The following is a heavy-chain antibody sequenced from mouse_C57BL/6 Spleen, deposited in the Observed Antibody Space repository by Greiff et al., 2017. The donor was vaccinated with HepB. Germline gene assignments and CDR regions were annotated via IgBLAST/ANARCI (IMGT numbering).Heavy chain of an antibody. CDR2: ISGGGGNT. V-gene: IGHV5-9*01. CDR1: GFTFSSYT. J-gene: IGHJ2*01. Sequence: EVHLVESGGGLVKPGGSLKLSCAASGFTFSSYTMSWVRQTPEKRLEWVATISGGGGNTYYPDSVKGRFTISRDNAKNTLYLQMSSLRSEDTALYYCARNDYYGSSIGSGYYFDYWGQGTTLTVSS. D-gene: IGHD1-1*01. CDR3: ARNDYYGSSIGSGYYFDY.